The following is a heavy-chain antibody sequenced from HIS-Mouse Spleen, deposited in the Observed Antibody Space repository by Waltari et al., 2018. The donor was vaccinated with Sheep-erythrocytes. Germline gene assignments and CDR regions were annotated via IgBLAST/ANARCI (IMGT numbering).Heavy chain of an antibody. CDR1: GGTFSSYA. J-gene: IGHJ4*02. CDR2: IIPILGIA. V-gene: IGHV1-69*04. D-gene: IGHD1-26*01. Sequence: QVQLVQSGAEVKKPGSSVKVSCKASGGTFSSYAISWVRQAPGQGPKWMGRIIPILGIANYAQKFQGRVTITADKSTSTAYMELSSLRSEDTAVYYCAQTGATTPHFDYWGQGTLVTVSS. CDR3: AQTGATTPHFDY.